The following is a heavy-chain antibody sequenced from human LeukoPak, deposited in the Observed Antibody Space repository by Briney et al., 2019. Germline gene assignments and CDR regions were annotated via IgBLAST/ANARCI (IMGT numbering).Heavy chain of an antibody. D-gene: IGHD1-26*01. CDR1: GFNFGSYS. J-gene: IGHJ4*02. CDR3: AKLGIVGATLSYFDY. V-gene: IGHV3-23*01. Sequence: GGSLRLSCAASGFNFGSYSMTWVRQAPGKGLEWVSVMSADSATTFYADSVKGRFTISRDNAKNSLYLQMNSLRAEDTALYYCAKLGIVGATLSYFDYWGQGTLVTVSS. CDR2: MSADSATT.